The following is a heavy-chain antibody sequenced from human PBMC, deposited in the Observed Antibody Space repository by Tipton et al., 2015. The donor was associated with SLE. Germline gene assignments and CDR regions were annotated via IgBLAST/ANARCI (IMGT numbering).Heavy chain of an antibody. J-gene: IGHJ2*01. Sequence: GSLRLSCAASGFTFSSYSMNWVRQAPGKGLEWVSSISSSSSYIYYADSVKGRFTISRDNSKNTLYLQMNSLRAEDTAVYYCARVAADQFAYWYFDLWGRGTLVTVSS. CDR1: GFTFSSYS. V-gene: IGHV3-21*01. CDR2: ISSSSSYI. CDR3: ARVAADQFAYWYFDL. D-gene: IGHD6-25*01.